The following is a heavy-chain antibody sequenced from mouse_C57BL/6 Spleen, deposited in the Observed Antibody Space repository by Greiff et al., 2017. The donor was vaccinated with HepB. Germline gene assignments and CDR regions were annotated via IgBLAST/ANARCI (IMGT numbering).Heavy chain of an antibody. D-gene: IGHD3-2*02. J-gene: IGHJ3*01. V-gene: IGHV2-2*01. CDR2: IWSGGST. CDR3: ARNSDSSGFAY. CDR1: GFSLTSYG. Sequence: VKLMESGPGLVQPSQSLSITCTVSGFSLTSYGVHWVRQSPGKGLEWLGVIWSGGSTDYNAAFISRLSISKDNSKSQVFFKMNSLQADDTAIYYCARNSDSSGFAYWGQGTLVTVSA.